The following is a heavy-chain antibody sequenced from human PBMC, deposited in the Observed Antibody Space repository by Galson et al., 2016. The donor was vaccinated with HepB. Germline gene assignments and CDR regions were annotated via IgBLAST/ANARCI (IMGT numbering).Heavy chain of an antibody. CDR1: GYTFTSYD. CDR2: MNPNSGNT. Sequence: SVKVSCKASGYTFTSYDINWVRQAAGQGLEWMGWMNPNSGNTGYAQKFQGRVTMTRNTSISTAYMELSSLRSEDTAVYYCARHPPRWFEELLVYGMDVWGRGTTVTVSS. D-gene: IGHD3-10*01. CDR3: ARHPPRWFEELLVYGMDV. V-gene: IGHV1-8*01. J-gene: IGHJ6*02.